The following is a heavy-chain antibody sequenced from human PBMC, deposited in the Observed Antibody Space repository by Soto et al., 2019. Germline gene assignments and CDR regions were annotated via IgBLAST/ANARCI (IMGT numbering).Heavy chain of an antibody. CDR2: ISSYVSDT. Sequence: PGGSLRLSCAASGFTFSRYWMHWVRQAPGKGLVWVSRISSYVSDTHYADSVKGRFTISRDNAKNTLYLQMNSLRADDTAVYYCASNYAYAEGYYWYGIDVWGQGTTVTVSS. CDR3: ASNYAYAEGYYWYGIDV. J-gene: IGHJ6*02. V-gene: IGHV3-74*01. CDR1: GFTFSRYW. D-gene: IGHD3-16*01.